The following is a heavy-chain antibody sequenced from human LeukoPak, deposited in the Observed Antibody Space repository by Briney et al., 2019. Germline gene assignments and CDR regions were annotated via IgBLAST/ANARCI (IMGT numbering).Heavy chain of an antibody. CDR3: ARDSSSSWFRDAFDI. CDR2: IYYSGST. J-gene: IGHJ3*02. Sequence: SQTLSLTCTVSGGSISSGDYYWSWIRQPPGKGLEWIGYIYYSGSTYYNPSLKSRVTISVDTSKNQFPLKLSSVTAADTAVYYCARDSSSSWFRDAFDIWGQGTMVTVSS. D-gene: IGHD6-13*01. CDR1: GGSISSGDYY. V-gene: IGHV4-30-4*08.